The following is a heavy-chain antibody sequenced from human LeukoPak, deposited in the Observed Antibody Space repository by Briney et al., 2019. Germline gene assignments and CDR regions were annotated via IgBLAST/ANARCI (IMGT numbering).Heavy chain of an antibody. Sequence: ASVKVSCKASGGTFSSYTISWVRQAPGQGLEWMGRIIPILGIANYAQKFQGRVTITADKSTSTAYMELSSLRSEDTAVYYCARAPSDYYDSGGYGWFDPWGQGTLVTVSS. V-gene: IGHV1-69*02. CDR2: IIPILGIA. D-gene: IGHD3-22*01. J-gene: IGHJ5*02. CDR3: ARAPSDYYDSGGYGWFDP. CDR1: GGTFSSYT.